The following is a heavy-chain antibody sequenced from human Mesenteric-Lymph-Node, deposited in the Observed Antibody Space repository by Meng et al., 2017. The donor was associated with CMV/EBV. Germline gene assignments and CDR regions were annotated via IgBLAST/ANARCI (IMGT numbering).Heavy chain of an antibody. CDR1: GFTFSSYS. V-gene: IGHV3-21*01. CDR3: AREIGYYDSSGYNDY. CDR2: ISSRSSYI. J-gene: IGHJ4*02. D-gene: IGHD3-22*01. Sequence: GESLKISCAASGFTFSSYSMNWVRQAPGKGLEWVSDISSRSSYIYYADSVKGRFTISRDNAKNTLYLQMNSLRAEDTAVYYCAREIGYYDSSGYNDYWGQGTLVTVSS.